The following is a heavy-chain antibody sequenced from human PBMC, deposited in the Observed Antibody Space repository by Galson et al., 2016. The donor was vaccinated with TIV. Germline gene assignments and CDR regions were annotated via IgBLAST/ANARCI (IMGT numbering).Heavy chain of an antibody. CDR3: AKDWAKELVHRQGFFDY. J-gene: IGHJ4*02. D-gene: IGHD6-13*01. V-gene: IGHV3-23*01. Sequence: SLRLSCAASGFTFRSYGMTWVRQAPEKGLEWVSFISGSGISTYYADSVKGRFTISRDNSKNILYLQMNSLRAEDTAVYYCAKDWAKELVHRQGFFDYWGQGTLVSVSS. CDR1: GFTFRSYG. CDR2: ISGSGIST.